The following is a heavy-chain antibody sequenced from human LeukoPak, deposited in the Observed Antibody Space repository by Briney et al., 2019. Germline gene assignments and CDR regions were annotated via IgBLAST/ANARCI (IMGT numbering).Heavy chain of an antibody. CDR2: INHSGST. CDR1: GGSFSGYY. D-gene: IGHD1-1*01. Sequence: SETLSHTCAVYGGSFSGYYWSWIRQPPGKGLEWIGEINHSGSTNYNPSLKSRVTISVDTSKNQFSLKLSSVTAADTAVYYCARQVSNWNAEDPNWFDPWGQGTLVTVSS. V-gene: IGHV4-34*01. J-gene: IGHJ5*02. CDR3: ARQVSNWNAEDPNWFDP.